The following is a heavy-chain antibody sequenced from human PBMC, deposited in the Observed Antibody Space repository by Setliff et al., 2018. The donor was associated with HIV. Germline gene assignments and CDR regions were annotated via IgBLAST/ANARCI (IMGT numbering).Heavy chain of an antibody. D-gene: IGHD3-3*01. Sequence: SVKVSCKASGGTFSSYTISWVRQAPGQGLEWMGGIIPILATTNYAQRSQGKVTITADKSTSTAYMELTSLRFDDTAMYYCVRGVQSPPHYSYYYMDVWGEGTMVTVSS. CDR1: GGTFSSYT. V-gene: IGHV1-69*08. CDR2: IIPILATT. J-gene: IGHJ6*03. CDR3: VRGVQSPPHYSYYYMDV.